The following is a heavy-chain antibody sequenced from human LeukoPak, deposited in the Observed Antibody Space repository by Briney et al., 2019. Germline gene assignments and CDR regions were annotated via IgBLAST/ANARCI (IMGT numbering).Heavy chain of an antibody. V-gene: IGHV3-7*01. D-gene: IGHD5-12*01. CDR2: IKQDGSEK. Sequence: GGSLRLSCVASGFTFSSYWMNWVRQAPGKGLEWVANIKQDGSEKYYVDSVKGRFAISRDNAKNSLYLQMNNLRAEDTAIYYCVGGSGYWGQGTLVTVSS. J-gene: IGHJ4*02. CDR1: GFTFSSYW. CDR3: VGGSGY.